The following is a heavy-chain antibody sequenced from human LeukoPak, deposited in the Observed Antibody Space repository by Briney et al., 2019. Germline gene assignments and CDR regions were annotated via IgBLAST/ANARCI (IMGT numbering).Heavy chain of an antibody. Sequence: ASVKVSCKASGYTFTSYYMHWVRQAPGQGLEWMGIINPSGGSTSYAQKLQGRVTVTRDTSASTAYMELSSLRSEDTAVYYCERGSGWSGGDYWGQGTLVTVSS. CDR1: GYTFTSYY. D-gene: IGHD6-19*01. V-gene: IGHV1-46*01. CDR3: ERGSGWSGGDY. J-gene: IGHJ4*02. CDR2: INPSGGST.